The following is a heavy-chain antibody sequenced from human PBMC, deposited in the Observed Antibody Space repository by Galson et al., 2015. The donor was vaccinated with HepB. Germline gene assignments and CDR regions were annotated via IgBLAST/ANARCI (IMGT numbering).Heavy chain of an antibody. Sequence: SLRLSCAASGFTFSSYSMNWVRQAPGKGLEWLSYTNTISTNIYYADSVRGRFTISRDNAKNSLYPQMTSLRAEDTAVYYCARGLLRLIDYWGQGTLVTVSS. CDR1: GFTFSSYS. J-gene: IGHJ4*02. CDR3: ARGLLRLIDY. CDR2: TNTISTNI. D-gene: IGHD1-26*01. V-gene: IGHV3-48*01.